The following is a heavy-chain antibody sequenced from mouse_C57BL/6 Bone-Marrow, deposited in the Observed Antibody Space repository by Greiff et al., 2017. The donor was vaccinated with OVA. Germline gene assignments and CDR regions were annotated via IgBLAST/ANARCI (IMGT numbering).Heavy chain of an antibody. D-gene: IGHD4-1*01. V-gene: IGHV5-12*01. Sequence: EVHLVESGGGLVQPGGSLKLSCAASGFTFSDYYMYWVRQTPEKRLEWVAYISNGGGSTYYPATVKGRFTISSDNAKNTLYLPMSRLKSEDTAMYYCARLSWDYFDYWGQGTTLTVSS. CDR2: ISNGGGST. J-gene: IGHJ2*01. CDR1: GFTFSDYY. CDR3: ARLSWDYFDY.